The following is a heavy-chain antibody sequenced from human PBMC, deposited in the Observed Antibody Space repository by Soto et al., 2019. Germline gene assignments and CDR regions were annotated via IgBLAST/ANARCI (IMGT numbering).Heavy chain of an antibody. J-gene: IGHJ6*02. CDR2: IRDSGVGT. D-gene: IGHD3-3*01. Sequence: EVQLLESGGDLVQPGGSLRLSCAASGFTFRLYAMSWVRQAPGKGLEWVSSIRDSGVGTYYADSVKGRFAISRDNSKNPLYLQMNSLRAEDTAVYYCAKGSLTVFGEVIIDGMDVWGQGTTVTVSS. CDR1: GFTFRLYA. V-gene: IGHV3-23*01. CDR3: AKGSLTVFGEVIIDGMDV.